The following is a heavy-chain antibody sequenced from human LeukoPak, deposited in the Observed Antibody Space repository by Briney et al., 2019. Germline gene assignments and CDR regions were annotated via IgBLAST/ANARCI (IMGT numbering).Heavy chain of an antibody. D-gene: IGHD6-13*01. V-gene: IGHV1-18*01. Sequence: ASVKVSCKASGYTFTSYGISWVRQAPGQGLEWMGWVSAYNGNTNYAQKLQGRVTMTTDTSTSTAYMELRSLRSDDTAVYYCARDPLDLASIAAPLDYWGQGTLVTVSS. J-gene: IGHJ4*02. CDR2: VSAYNGNT. CDR3: ARDPLDLASIAAPLDY. CDR1: GYTFTSYG.